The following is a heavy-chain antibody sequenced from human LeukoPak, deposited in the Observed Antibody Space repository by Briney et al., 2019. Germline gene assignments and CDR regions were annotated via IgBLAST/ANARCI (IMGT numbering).Heavy chain of an antibody. D-gene: IGHD2-2*01. CDR1: GYNFNTYG. V-gene: IGHV1-18*01. Sequence: ASVKVSCKASGYNFNTYGISWVRQAPGQGLEWMGWISSSNGNTKYAQKLQDRVTMTTDTSTSTAYLYLRNLRSDDTAVYYCVRLPLGYCSSTSCLDWGQGTLVTVSS. J-gene: IGHJ4*02. CDR3: VRLPLGYCSSTSCLD. CDR2: ISSSNGNT.